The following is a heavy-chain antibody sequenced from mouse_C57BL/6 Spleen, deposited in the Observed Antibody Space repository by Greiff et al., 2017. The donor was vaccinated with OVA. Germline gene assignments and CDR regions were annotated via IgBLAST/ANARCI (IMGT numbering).Heavy chain of an antibody. CDR3: ATPNWDVEAMDY. D-gene: IGHD4-1*01. V-gene: IGHV2-5*01. CDR2: IWRGGST. CDR1: GFSLTSYG. J-gene: IGHJ4*01. Sequence: VKLVESGPGLVQPSQSLSITCTVSGFSLTSYGVHWVRQSPGKGLEWLGVIWRGGSTDYNAAFMSRLSITKDNSKSQVFFKMNSLQADDTAIYYCATPNWDVEAMDYWGQGTSVTVSS.